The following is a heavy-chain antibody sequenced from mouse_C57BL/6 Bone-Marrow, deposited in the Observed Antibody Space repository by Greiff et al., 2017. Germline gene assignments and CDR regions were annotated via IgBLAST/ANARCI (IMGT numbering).Heavy chain of an antibody. J-gene: IGHJ4*01. CDR2: INPNNGGT. CDR1: GYTFTDYY. Sequence: EVQLQQSGPELVKPGASVKISCKASGYTFTDYYMNWVKQSHGKSLEWIGDINPNNGGTSYNQKFKGKATLTVDKSSSTAYMELRSLTSEDSAVYYCARPRLEYYAMDYWGQGTSVTVSS. V-gene: IGHV1-26*01. CDR3: ARPRLEYYAMDY.